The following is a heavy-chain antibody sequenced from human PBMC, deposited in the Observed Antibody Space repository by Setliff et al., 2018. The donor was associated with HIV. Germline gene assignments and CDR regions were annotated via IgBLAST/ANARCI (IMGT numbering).Heavy chain of an antibody. D-gene: IGHD3-9*01. CDR1: GFSLSTSGMC. Sequence: SGPTLVNPTQTLTLTCTFSGFSLSTSGMCVSWIRQPPGKALEWLARIDWDDDKYYSTSLKTRLTISKDTSKNQVVLTMTNMDPVDTATHYCARIRILTGYVNAFDIWGQGTMVTVSS. V-gene: IGHV2-70*11. J-gene: IGHJ3*02. CDR2: IDWDDDK. CDR3: ARIRILTGYVNAFDI.